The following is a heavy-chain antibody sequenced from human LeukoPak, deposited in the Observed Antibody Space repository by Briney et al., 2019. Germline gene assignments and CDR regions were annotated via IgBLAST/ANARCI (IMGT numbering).Heavy chain of an antibody. V-gene: IGHV1-18*01. J-gene: IGHJ4*02. D-gene: IGHD3-10*01. Sequence: GASVKASCKASGYTFTSYGISWVRQAPGQGLEWMGWISAYNGNTNYAQKLQGRVTITADESTSTAYMELSSLRSEDTAVYYCARDPYYYGSGSYGGFDYWGQGTLVTVSS. CDR2: ISAYNGNT. CDR3: ARDPYYYGSGSYGGFDY. CDR1: GYTFTSYG.